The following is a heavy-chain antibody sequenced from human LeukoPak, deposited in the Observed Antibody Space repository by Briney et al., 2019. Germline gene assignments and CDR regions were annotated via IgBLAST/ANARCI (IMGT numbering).Heavy chain of an antibody. D-gene: IGHD5-12*01. CDR3: ARAPSVWMPRHYYYYYMDV. V-gene: IGHV1-69*01. CDR1: GGTSSSYA. Sequence: SVKVSCKASGGTSSSYAISWVRQAPGQGLEWMGGIIPIFGTANYAQKFQGRVTITADESTSTAYMELSSLRSEDTAVYYCARAPSVWMPRHYYYYYMDVWGKGTTVTISS. CDR2: IIPIFGTA. J-gene: IGHJ6*03.